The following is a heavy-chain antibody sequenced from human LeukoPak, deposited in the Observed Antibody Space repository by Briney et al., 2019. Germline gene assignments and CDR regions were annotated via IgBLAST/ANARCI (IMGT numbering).Heavy chain of an antibody. CDR3: AREIMAAAEPGFDY. CDR2: ISAYNGNT. Sequence: ASVKVSCKASGYTFTSYGISWVRQAPGQGLEWMGWISAYNGNTNYAQKLQGRVTITADTSTSTAYMELSSLRSDDTAVYYCAREIMAAAEPGFDYWGQRTLVTVSS. J-gene: IGHJ4*02. CDR1: GYTFTSYG. D-gene: IGHD6-13*01. V-gene: IGHV1-18*01.